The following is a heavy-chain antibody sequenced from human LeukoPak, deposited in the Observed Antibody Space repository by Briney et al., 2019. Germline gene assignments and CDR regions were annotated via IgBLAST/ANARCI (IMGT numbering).Heavy chain of an antibody. V-gene: IGHV1-8*01. Sequence: ASVKVSCKASGYTFTSYDINWVRQATGQGLEWMGWMNPNSGNTGYAQKFQGRVTMTRNTSMSTAYMELSSLRSEDTAVYYCAREPGIAVAGMGAFDIWGQGTMVTVSS. D-gene: IGHD6-19*01. CDR3: AREPGIAVAGMGAFDI. J-gene: IGHJ3*02. CDR1: GYTFTSYD. CDR2: MNPNSGNT.